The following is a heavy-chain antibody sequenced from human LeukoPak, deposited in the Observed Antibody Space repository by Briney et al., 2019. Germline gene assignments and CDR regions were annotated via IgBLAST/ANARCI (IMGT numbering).Heavy chain of an antibody. Sequence: PSETLSLTCTVSGGSISSFYWSWIRQPPGKGLEWIGFFHATRSTNYNPSLKSRVSISVDTSKNQVSLGLNSVTAADTAMYYCARGDPTGRPGIGFDFWGQGTLVTVSS. CDR1: GGSISSFY. V-gene: IGHV4-4*08. J-gene: IGHJ4*02. D-gene: IGHD1-26*01. CDR2: FHATRST. CDR3: ARGDPTGRPGIGFDF.